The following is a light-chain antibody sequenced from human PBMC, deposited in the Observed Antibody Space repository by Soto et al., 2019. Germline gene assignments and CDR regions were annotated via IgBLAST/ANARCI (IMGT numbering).Light chain of an antibody. CDR1: QSVKSN. CDR3: QQYDDWIT. Sequence: EIVMTQSPATLSVSPGERVTLSCRASQSVKSNLAWYQQKPGQTPRLLTYGASTRATGIPARFSGSGSVTEFTLTISSLQSEDFAVYYCQQYDDWITFGQGTRLEIK. J-gene: IGKJ5*01. CDR2: GAS. V-gene: IGKV3-15*01.